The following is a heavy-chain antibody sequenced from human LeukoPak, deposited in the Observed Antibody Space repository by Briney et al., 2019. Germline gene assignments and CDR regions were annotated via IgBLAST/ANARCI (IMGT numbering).Heavy chain of an antibody. CDR1: GGSISSSSYS. D-gene: IGHD3-10*01. Sequence: SETLSLTCTVSGGSISSSSYSWSWIRQPPGKGLEWIGYIYHSGSTYYNPSLKSRVTISVDRSKNQFSLKLSSVTAADTAVYYCARGYYYGSGSYYRYWFDPWGQGTLVTVSS. CDR2: IYHSGST. J-gene: IGHJ5*02. CDR3: ARGYYYGSGSYYRYWFDP. V-gene: IGHV4-30-2*01.